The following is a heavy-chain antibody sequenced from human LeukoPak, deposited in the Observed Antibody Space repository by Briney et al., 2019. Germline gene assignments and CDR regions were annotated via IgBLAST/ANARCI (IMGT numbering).Heavy chain of an antibody. CDR1: GGSISSHY. J-gene: IGHJ3*02. Sequence: SETLSLTCTVSGGSISSHYWSWIRQPPGKGLEWIGHIYYSGSTNYNPSLKSRVTISVDTSKNQFSLNLSSVTAADTAVYYCARDLLSTGTTGDAFDIWGQGTMVTVSS. D-gene: IGHD1-7*01. CDR2: IYYSGST. V-gene: IGHV4-59*11. CDR3: ARDLLSTGTTGDAFDI.